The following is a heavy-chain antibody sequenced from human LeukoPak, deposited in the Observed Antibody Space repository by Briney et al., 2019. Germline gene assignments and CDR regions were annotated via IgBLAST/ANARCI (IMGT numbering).Heavy chain of an antibody. CDR2: IYPAGTT. Sequence: PGGSLRLSCAAAGFTVSNSYMTWVRQALGKGLEWVSFIYPAGTTSYADSVKGRFTISRDSSKNTLHLQMNSLRADDTAVYYCAREQAYWFGPWGQGSLVTVSS. CDR3: AREQAYWFGP. J-gene: IGHJ5*02. CDR1: GFTVSNSY. V-gene: IGHV3-53*01.